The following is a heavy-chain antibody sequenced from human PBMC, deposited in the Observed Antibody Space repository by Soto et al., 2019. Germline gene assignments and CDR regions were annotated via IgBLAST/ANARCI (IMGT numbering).Heavy chain of an antibody. CDR2: INHSGST. V-gene: IGHV4-34*01. Sequence: PSETLSLTCAVYGGSFSGYYWSWIRQPPGKGLEWIGEINHSGSTNYNPSLKSRVTISVDTFKNQFSLKLSSVTAADTAVYYCAGSPWYSGNWFDPCGQGTLVTVSS. CDR1: GGSFSGYY. J-gene: IGHJ5*02. CDR3: AGSPWYSGNWFDP. D-gene: IGHD1-26*01.